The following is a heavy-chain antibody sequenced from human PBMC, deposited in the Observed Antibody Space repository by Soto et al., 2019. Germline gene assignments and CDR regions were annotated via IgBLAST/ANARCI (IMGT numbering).Heavy chain of an antibody. D-gene: IGHD5-12*01. V-gene: IGHV3-30-3*01. CDR2: ISYDGSNK. CDR3: ARDLGRREMATIGIDY. Sequence: QVQLVESGGGVVQPGRSLRLSCAASGFTFSSYAMHWVRQAPGKGLEWVAVISYDGSNKYYADSVKGRFTISRDNSKNTLYLQMNSLRAEDTAVYYCARDLGRREMATIGIDYWGQGTLVTVSS. J-gene: IGHJ4*02. CDR1: GFTFSSYA.